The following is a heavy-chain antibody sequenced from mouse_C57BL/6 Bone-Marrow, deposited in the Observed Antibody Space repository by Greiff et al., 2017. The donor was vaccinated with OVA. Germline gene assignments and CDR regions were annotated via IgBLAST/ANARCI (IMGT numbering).Heavy chain of an antibody. CDR2: INPNNGGT. CDR3: ARGVVAPAY. D-gene: IGHD1-1*01. J-gene: IGHJ3*01. Sequence: EVQLQQSGPELVKPGASVKISCKASGYTFTDYYMNWVKQSHGKSLEWIGDINPNNGGTSYNQKFKGKATLTVDKSSSTAYMELRSLTSEDSAVYYCARGVVAPAYWGQGTLVTVSA. V-gene: IGHV1-26*01. CDR1: GYTFTDYY.